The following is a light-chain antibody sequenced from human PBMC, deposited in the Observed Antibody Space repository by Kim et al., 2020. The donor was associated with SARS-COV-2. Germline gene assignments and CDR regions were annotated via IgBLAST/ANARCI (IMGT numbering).Light chain of an antibody. CDR2: EVS. Sequence: GQSVTISCTGTSRDVGAYNHVSWYLQHPGKAPKLMIYEVSNRPSGVPDRFSGSKSGNTASLTVSGLQAEDEADYYCSSYSDSISYVFGTGTKVTVL. V-gene: IGLV2-8*01. J-gene: IGLJ1*01. CDR1: SRDVGAYNH. CDR3: SSYSDSISYV.